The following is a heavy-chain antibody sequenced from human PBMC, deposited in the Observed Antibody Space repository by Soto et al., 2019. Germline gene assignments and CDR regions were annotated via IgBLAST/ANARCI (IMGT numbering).Heavy chain of an antibody. V-gene: IGHV3-9*01. CDR2: ISWNSGSI. J-gene: IGHJ3*02. Sequence: EVQLVESGGGLVQPGRSLRLSCAASGFTLDDYAIHWVRQTPGKGLEWVSGISWNSGSIGYSDSVNGRFTISRDNAKNSLYLQMNSLRAEDTALYYCAKESDAFHIWGQGTMVTVSS. CDR3: AKESDAFHI. CDR1: GFTLDDYA.